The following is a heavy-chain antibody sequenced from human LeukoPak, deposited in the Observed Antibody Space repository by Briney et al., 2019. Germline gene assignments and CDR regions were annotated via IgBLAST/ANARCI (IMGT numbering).Heavy chain of an antibody. J-gene: IGHJ6*02. D-gene: IGHD2-2*01. CDR1: GGSISSYY. V-gene: IGHV4-59*12. CDR2: IHYSGST. CDR3: ARDQVPAAMGYYYYGMDV. Sequence: SETLSLTCTVSGGSISSYYWSWIRQPPGMGLQWIGYIHYSGSTYYNPRLKSRVTISVDTSKNQFSLKLSSVTAADTAVYYCARDQVPAAMGYYYYGMDVWGQGTTVTVSS.